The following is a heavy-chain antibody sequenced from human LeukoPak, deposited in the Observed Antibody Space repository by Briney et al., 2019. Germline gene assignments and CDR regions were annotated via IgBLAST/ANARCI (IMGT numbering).Heavy chain of an antibody. V-gene: IGHV3-7*03. CDR3: ARSLPYGTTWYGRSDF. D-gene: IGHD6-13*01. Sequence: GGSLRLSCAASGFPFNAYWMTWVRQAPGKGLEWVANIRQDGDTKYYVDSVKGRFTISRDNAVNSLYLQMNSLRAEDTAIYYCARSLPYGTTWYGRSDFWGQGTLVTVSS. J-gene: IGHJ4*02. CDR2: IRQDGDTK. CDR1: GFPFNAYW.